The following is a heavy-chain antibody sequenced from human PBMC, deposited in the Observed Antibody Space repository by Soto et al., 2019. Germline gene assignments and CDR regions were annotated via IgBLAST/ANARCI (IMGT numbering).Heavy chain of an antibody. CDR2: ISGSGGST. Sequence: EVQLLESGGGLVQPGGSLRLSCAASGFTFSSYAMSWVRQAPGKGLEWVSAISGSGGSTYYADSVKGRFTISRDNSKNTLYLQMNSLRAEDTAVYYCAKDESYNWNFYYYMDVWGKGTTVTVSS. CDR3: AKDESYNWNFYYYMDV. V-gene: IGHV3-23*01. CDR1: GFTFSSYA. J-gene: IGHJ6*03. D-gene: IGHD1-7*01.